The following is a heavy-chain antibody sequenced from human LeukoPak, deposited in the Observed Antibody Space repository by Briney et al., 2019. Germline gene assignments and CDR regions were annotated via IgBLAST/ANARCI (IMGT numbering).Heavy chain of an antibody. D-gene: IGHD3-22*01. CDR2: INHSGST. CDR3: ARGPLRITMIVVVTQVALDI. J-gene: IGHJ3*02. V-gene: IGHV4-34*01. Sequence: SETLSLTCAVYGGSFSGYYWSWIRQPPGKGLEWIGEINHSGSTNYNPSLKSRVTISVDTSKNQFSLKLSSVTAADTAVYYCARGPLRITMIVVVTQVALDIWGQGTMVTVSS. CDR1: GGSFSGYY.